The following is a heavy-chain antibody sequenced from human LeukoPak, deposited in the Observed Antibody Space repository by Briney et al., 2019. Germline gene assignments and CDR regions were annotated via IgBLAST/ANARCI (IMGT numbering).Heavy chain of an antibody. Sequence: PSGTLSLTCTVSGGSISNGDFYWDWIRQPPGKELEWIGNIHYTGSTYYIPSLKGRITMYVDTSKNQFSLKLTSVTAADTAVYYCARHPEARNWLDSWGQGALVTVSS. CDR3: ARHPEARNWLDS. J-gene: IGHJ5*01. D-gene: IGHD1-14*01. CDR1: GGSISNGDFY. V-gene: IGHV4-39*01. CDR2: IHYTGST.